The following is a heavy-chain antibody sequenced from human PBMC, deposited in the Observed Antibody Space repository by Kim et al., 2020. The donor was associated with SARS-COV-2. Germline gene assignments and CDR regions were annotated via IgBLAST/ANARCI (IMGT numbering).Heavy chain of an antibody. J-gene: IGHJ6*02. CDR3: ASGYSNSWYGGGEYYGVDV. Sequence: ASVKVSCKASGYTFTRYGISWVRQAPGQGLEWMGWISAYNGNTNYAQKLQGRVTMTIDTSTSTAYMELRSLRSDDTAVYYCASGYSNSWYGGGEYYGVDVWGQGTTVTVSS. D-gene: IGHD6-13*01. CDR2: ISAYNGNT. V-gene: IGHV1-18*01. CDR1: GYTFTRYG.